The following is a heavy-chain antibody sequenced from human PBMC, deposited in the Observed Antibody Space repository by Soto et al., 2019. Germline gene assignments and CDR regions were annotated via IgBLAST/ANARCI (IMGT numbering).Heavy chain of an antibody. CDR1: GYTLITYY. CDR3: ARAERLGSGWPHHAFDI. V-gene: IGHV1-46*01. D-gene: IGHD6-19*01. J-gene: IGHJ3*02. Sequence: GASVKVSCKASGYTLITYYMHWVRQAPGQGLEWMGILNPSSGGTIYAQRFQGRVTITRDTSTSTVYMELSSLRSEDTAVYYCARAERLGSGWPHHAFDIWGQGTMVTVSS. CDR2: LNPSSGGT.